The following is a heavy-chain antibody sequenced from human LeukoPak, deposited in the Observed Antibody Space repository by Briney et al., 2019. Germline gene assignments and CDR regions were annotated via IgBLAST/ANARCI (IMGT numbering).Heavy chain of an antibody. CDR1: GGSISSSNW. Sequence: PSETLSLTCAVSGGSISSSNWWSWVRPPPGKGLEWIGEIYHSGSTNYNPSLKSRVTISVDNSKNQFSLKLSSVTAADTAVYYCARGNIAVAGLFDYWGQGTLVTVSS. CDR3: ARGNIAVAGLFDY. CDR2: IYHSGST. D-gene: IGHD6-19*01. J-gene: IGHJ4*02. V-gene: IGHV4-4*02.